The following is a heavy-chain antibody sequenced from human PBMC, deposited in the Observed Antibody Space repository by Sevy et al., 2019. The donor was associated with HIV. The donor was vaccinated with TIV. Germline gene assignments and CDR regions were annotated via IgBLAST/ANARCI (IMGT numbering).Heavy chain of an antibody. V-gene: IGHV3-23*01. D-gene: IGHD4-17*01. CDR1: GFTFNCCG. Sequence: GGSLRLSCAVSGFTFNCCGMTWVRQASGKGLEWVSTISGSGGSTYYADSVRGRFTMSRDNSKNMLYLQMNSLRAEDTTVYYCATVTTPGGSHWGQGTLVTVSS. CDR2: ISGSGGST. CDR3: ATVTTPGGSH. J-gene: IGHJ4*02.